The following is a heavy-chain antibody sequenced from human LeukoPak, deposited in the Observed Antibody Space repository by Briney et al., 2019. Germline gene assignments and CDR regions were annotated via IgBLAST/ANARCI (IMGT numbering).Heavy chain of an antibody. CDR1: GYSISSGYY. Sequence: SETLSLTCAVSGYSISSGYYWGWIRPPAGKGLEWIGRIYTSGSTNYNPSLKSRVTISVDTSKNQFSLKLSSVTAADTAVYYCARDWEDYYGSGNWFDPWGQGTLVTVSS. J-gene: IGHJ5*02. D-gene: IGHD3-10*01. CDR2: IYTSGST. V-gene: IGHV4-61*02. CDR3: ARDWEDYYGSGNWFDP.